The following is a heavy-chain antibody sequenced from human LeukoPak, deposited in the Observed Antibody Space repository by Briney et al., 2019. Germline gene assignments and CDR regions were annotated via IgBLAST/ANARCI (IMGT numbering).Heavy chain of an antibody. J-gene: IGHJ5*02. CDR3: ASHPPRYFVADWFDP. D-gene: IGHD3-9*01. CDR1: GFTFSSYS. CDR2: ISSSSSYI. V-gene: IGHV3-21*01. Sequence: PGGSLRLSCAASGFTFSSYSMNWVRQAPGKGLEWVSSISSSSSYIYYADSVKGRFTISRDNAKNSLYLQMNSLRAEDTAVYYCASHPPRYFVADWFDPWGQGTLVTASS.